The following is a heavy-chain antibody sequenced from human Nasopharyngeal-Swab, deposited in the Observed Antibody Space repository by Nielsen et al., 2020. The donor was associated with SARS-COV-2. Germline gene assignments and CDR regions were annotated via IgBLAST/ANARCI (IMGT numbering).Heavy chain of an antibody. CDR1: GYTFTSYA. CDR3: ARGRGDYGSGSSNYYMDV. CDR2: ISAYNGNT. D-gene: IGHD3-10*01. Sequence: ASVKVSCKASGYTFTSYAMHWVRQAPGQRLEWMGWISAYNGNTNYAQKLQGRVTMTTDTSTSTAYMELRSLRSDDTAVYYCARGRGDYGSGSSNYYMDVWGKGTTVTVSS. V-gene: IGHV1-18*01. J-gene: IGHJ6*03.